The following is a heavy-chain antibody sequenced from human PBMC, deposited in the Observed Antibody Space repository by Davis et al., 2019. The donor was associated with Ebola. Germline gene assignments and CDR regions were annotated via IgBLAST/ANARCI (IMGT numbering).Heavy chain of an antibody. J-gene: IGHJ6*03. D-gene: IGHD2-21*01. CDR2: INPNSGGT. V-gene: IGHV1-2*02. CDR1: GYTFTGYY. CDR3: TRNQAYCGGDCPLWGYYYYYMDV. Sequence: ASVTVSCTASGYTFTGYYMHWVRQAPGQGLEWMGWINPNSGGTNYAQKFQGRVTMTRDTSISTAYMELRRLRSDDTAVYYCTRNQAYCGGDCPLWGYYYYYMDVWGKGTTVTVSS.